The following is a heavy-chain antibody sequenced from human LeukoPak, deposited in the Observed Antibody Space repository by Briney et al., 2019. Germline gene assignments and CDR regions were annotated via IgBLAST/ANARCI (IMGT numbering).Heavy chain of an antibody. D-gene: IGHD2-2*01. V-gene: IGHV1-18*01. CDR2: ISAFNGNT. CDR1: GYIFTSYG. J-gene: IGHJ4*02. CDR3: ARDVATQGGYCSSTSCYGAAGY. Sequence: ASVKVSCKASGYIFTSYGISWVRQASGQGLEWMGWISAFNGNTNYAQEFQGRVIMTIDTSTSTAYMELRSLRSDDTAVYYCARDVATQGGYCSSTSCYGAAGYWGQGTLVTVSS.